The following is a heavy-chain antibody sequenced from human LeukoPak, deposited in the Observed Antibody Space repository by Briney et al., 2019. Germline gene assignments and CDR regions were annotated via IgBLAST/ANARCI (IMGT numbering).Heavy chain of an antibody. V-gene: IGHV1-8*01. J-gene: IGHJ6*03. CDR2: MDPNSGNT. CDR3: ASSSSWYHYYYYYMDV. D-gene: IGHD6-13*01. CDR1: GYTFTSYD. Sequence: ASVKVSCKASGYTFTSYDINWVRQATGQGLEWMGWMDPNSGNTGYAQKFQGRVTMTRNTSISTAYMELSSLRSEDTAVYYCASSSSWYHYYYYYMDVWGKGTTVTVSS.